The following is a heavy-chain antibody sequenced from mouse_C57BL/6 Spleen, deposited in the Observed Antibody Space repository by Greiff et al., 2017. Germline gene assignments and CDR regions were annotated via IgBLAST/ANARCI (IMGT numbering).Heavy chain of an antibody. D-gene: IGHD4-1*01. V-gene: IGHV1-4*01. J-gene: IGHJ4*01. CDR1: GYTFTSYT. CDR3: AKAGGDYAMDY. CDR2: INPSSGYT. Sequence: VQLVESGAELARPGASVKMSCKASGYTFTSYTMHWVKQRPGQGLEWIGYINPSSGYTKYNQKFKDKATLTADKSSSTAYMQLSSLTSDDSAFYYCAKAGGDYAMDYWGQGTSVTVSS.